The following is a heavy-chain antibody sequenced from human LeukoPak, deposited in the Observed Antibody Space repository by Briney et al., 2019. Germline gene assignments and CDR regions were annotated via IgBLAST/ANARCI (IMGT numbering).Heavy chain of an antibody. CDR2: LTGSGGST. CDR1: GFTFSSSS. D-gene: IGHD1-26*01. V-gene: IGHV3-23*01. CDR3: ASLSGY. J-gene: IGHJ4*02. Sequence: PGGSLRLSCAAAGFTFSSSSMSRVRQAPGKGLEWVSALTGSGGSTYYADSVKGRFTISRDNSKNTLYLQMNSLRAEDTAVYYCASLSGYWGQGTLVTVSS.